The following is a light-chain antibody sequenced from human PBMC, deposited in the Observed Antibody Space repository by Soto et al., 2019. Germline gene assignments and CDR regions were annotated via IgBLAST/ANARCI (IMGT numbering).Light chain of an antibody. CDR2: DVS. J-gene: IGLJ2*01. CDR3: CSYAGSYNVV. CDR1: SSDVGGYNY. V-gene: IGLV2-11*01. Sequence: QSALTQPRSVSGSPGQSVTISCTGTSSDVGGYNYVSWYQQHPGKAPKLMIYDVSKRPSRVPDHFSGSKSGNTASLTISGLQAEDEADYYCCSYAGSYNVVFGGGTKLTVL.